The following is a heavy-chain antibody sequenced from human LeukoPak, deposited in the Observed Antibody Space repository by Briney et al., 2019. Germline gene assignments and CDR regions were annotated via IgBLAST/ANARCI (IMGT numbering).Heavy chain of an antibody. D-gene: IGHD4/OR15-4a*01. CDR1: GGSISSGGDY. CDR2: ISYSGTT. V-gene: IGHV4-31*03. CDR3: ARAAWRGTNSRDAFDI. J-gene: IGHJ3*02. Sequence: SETLSLTCTVSGGSISSGGDYWSWIRQHPGKGLEWIGYISYSGTTYYNPSLKSRITISLDTSKNHFSLELSSVTAADTAVYYCARAAWRGTNSRDAFDIWGLGTVVTVSS.